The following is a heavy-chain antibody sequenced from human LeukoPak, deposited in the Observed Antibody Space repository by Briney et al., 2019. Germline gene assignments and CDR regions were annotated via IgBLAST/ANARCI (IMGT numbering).Heavy chain of an antibody. J-gene: IGHJ4*02. CDR3: AKDHIVVVVAATPDY. V-gene: IGHV3-30*18. Sequence: GSSLRLSCAASGFTFSSYGMHWVRQAPGKGLEGVAVISYDGSNKYYADSVKGRFTISRDNSKNTLYLQLNSMRAEDTAVYYCAKDHIVVVVAATPDYWGQGTLVTVSS. CDR1: GFTFSSYG. CDR2: ISYDGSNK. D-gene: IGHD2-15*01.